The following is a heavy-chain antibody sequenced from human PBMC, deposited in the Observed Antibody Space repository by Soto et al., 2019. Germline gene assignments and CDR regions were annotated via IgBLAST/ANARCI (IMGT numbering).Heavy chain of an antibody. V-gene: IGHV1-3*01. J-gene: IGHJ4*02. D-gene: IGHD7-27*01. CDR2: INAGNGNT. CDR3: ARDFRGGKDWGSLAY. CDR1: GYTFTSYA. Sequence: ASVKVSCKASGYTFTSYAMHWVRQAPGQRLEWMGWINAGNGNTKYSQKFQGRVTITRDTSASTAYMELNSLRAEDTAVYYCARDFRGGKDWGSLAYWGQGNLVTVSS.